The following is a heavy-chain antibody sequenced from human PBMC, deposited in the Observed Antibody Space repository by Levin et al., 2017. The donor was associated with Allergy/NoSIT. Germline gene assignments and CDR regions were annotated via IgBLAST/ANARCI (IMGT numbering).Heavy chain of an antibody. CDR2: IYPGDSDT. D-gene: IGHD2-2*01. CDR1: GYSFTSYW. CDR3: ARWRAAAMDYYYGMDG. V-gene: IGHV5-51*01. J-gene: IGHJ6*02. Sequence: GESLKISCKGSGYSFTSYWIGWVRQMPGKGLEWMGIIYPGDSDTRYSPSFQGQVTISADKSISTAYLQWSSLKASDTAMYYWARWRAAAMDYYYGMDGWGQGTTVTVSS.